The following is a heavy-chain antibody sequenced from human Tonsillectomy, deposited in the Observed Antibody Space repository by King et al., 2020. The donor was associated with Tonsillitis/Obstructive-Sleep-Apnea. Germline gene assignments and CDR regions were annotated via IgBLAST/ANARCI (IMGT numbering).Heavy chain of an antibody. CDR2: INHIGGT. V-gene: IGHV4-34*01. CDR1: GGSFSGYY. Sequence: VQLQQWGAGLLKPSETLSLTCAVYGGSFSGYYWNWIRQPPGKGLEWIGQINHIGGTNYNPSLKSRVAISVDTSKNQFSLKLSSVTAADTTVDYCARGRDILVVVTNNRFDPWGQGTLVTVSS. J-gene: IGHJ5*02. CDR3: ARGRDILVVVTNNRFDP. D-gene: IGHD2-15*01.